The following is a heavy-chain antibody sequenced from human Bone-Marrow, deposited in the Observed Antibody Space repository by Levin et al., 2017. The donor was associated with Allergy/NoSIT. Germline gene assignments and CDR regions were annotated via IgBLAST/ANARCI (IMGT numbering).Heavy chain of an antibody. CDR1: GFTFNRYG. CDR3: ARGPYGDYDLGDY. Sequence: PGESLKISCAASGFTFNRYGMHWVRQAPGKGLEWVAVIWFDGSNKYYGDSVKGRFTISRDNSKNTVYLQMSSLRAEDTALYYCARGPYGDYDLGDYWGQGTLVTVSS. CDR2: IWFDGSNK. V-gene: IGHV3-33*01. D-gene: IGHD4-17*01. J-gene: IGHJ4*02.